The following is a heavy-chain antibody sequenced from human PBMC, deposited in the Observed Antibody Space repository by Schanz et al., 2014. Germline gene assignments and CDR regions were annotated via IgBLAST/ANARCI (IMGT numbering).Heavy chain of an antibody. CDR3: ARELLESPLFDY. J-gene: IGHJ4*02. CDR1: GFTFSSYA. V-gene: IGHV3-30*04. D-gene: IGHD1-1*01. CDR2: ISYDGSNK. Sequence: VQLVESGGGLVKPGGSLRLSCAASGFTFSSYAMHWVRQAPGKGLEWVAVISYDGSNKYYADSVKGRFTISRDNSKNTLYLQMNSLRAEDTAVYYCARELLESPLFDYWGQGTLVTVSS.